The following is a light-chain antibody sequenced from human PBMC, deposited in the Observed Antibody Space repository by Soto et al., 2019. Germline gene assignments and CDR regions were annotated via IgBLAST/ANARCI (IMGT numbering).Light chain of an antibody. Sequence: QSVLTQPASVSGSPGQSITISCTGASSDVGGYNSVSWYQHHPGKAPKLMIYNVSNRPSGVSSRFSGSKSGNTAPLTISGLQAEDEADYYCSSYTTSSTYVFATGTKVTVL. J-gene: IGLJ1*01. CDR3: SSYTTSSTYV. CDR2: NVS. V-gene: IGLV2-14*03. CDR1: SSDVGGYNS.